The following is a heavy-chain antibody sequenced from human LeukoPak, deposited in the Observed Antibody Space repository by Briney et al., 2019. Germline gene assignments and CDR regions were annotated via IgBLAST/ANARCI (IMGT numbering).Heavy chain of an antibody. J-gene: IGHJ3*02. CDR1: GFSLCYYS. CDR2: ITWNSGSI. CDR3: AKSRSRSVSDAVDI. V-gene: IGHV3-9*01. D-gene: IGHD6-19*01. Sequence: LRLFCAASGFSLCYYSIQLVRQTSGRGLELGSGITWNSGSIGYAGSVKGRFTISRDSAKSSLYLQMNSLRLEDTALYYCAKSRSRSVSDAVDIWGQGTMVTVSS.